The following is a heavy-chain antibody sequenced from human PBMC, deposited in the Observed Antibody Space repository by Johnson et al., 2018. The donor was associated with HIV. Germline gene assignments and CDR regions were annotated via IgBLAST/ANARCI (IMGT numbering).Heavy chain of an antibody. V-gene: IGHV3-30*03. Sequence: QVQLVESGGGVVRPGGSLRLSCVASGFTFSNYGMHWVRQAPGKGLEWVAVISYDGSKKYYADSVKGRFTISRDNSKNTLYLQMNSLRVEDTAVYYVRVVGDAFDIWGQGTMVTVSS. D-gene: IGHD2-15*01. CDR2: ISYDGSKK. J-gene: IGHJ3*02. CDR3: RVVGDAFDI. CDR1: GFTFSNYG.